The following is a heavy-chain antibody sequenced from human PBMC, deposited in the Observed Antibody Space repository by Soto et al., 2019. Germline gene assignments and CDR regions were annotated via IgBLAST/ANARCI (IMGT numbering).Heavy chain of an antibody. D-gene: IGHD3-22*01. CDR1: GYTFTSYA. CDR3: ATNNYYDSSGNKPALAEYFQH. J-gene: IGHJ1*01. CDR2: INCGNGDT. V-gene: IGHV1-3*01. Sequence: ASVMVSCKASGYTFTSYAMHWVRQAPGQTLEWMGWINCGNGDTKYSQKLQGRATIAKDTSTSTAYMELRSLRSEDTAVYYCATNNYYDSSGNKPALAEYFQHWGQGTLVTVSS.